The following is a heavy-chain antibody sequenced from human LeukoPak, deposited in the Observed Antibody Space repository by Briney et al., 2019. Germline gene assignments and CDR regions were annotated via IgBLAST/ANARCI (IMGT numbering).Heavy chain of an antibody. CDR1: GFTFDDYA. CDR2: ISWNSGSI. D-gene: IGHD2-15*01. CDR3: AKWLQVVGFDY. V-gene: IGHV3-9*01. Sequence: GGSLRLSCAASGFTFDDYAMHWVRQAPGKGLEWVSGISWNSGSIGYADSVKGRFTISRDNAKHSLYLQMNSLRAEDTALYYCAKWLQVVGFDYWGQGTLVTVSS. J-gene: IGHJ4*02.